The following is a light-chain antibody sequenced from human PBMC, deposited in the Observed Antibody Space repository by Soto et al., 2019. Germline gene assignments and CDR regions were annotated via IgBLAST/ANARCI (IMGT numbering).Light chain of an antibody. J-gene: IGKJ2*01. CDR2: WAS. Sequence: DIVMTQSPDSLAVSLGERATINCKSSQSVLYSSNNKNYLAWYQQRPGQPPKLLIYWASTRDSGVPDRFSGSGSGTDFILTITSLQAEDVAVYYCQQYESTPPTFGQGTKLEIK. CDR1: QSVLYSSNNKNY. V-gene: IGKV4-1*01. CDR3: QQYESTPPT.